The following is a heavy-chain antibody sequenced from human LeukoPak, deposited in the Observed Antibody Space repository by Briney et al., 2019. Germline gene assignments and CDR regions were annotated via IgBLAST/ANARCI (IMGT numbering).Heavy chain of an antibody. CDR2: IYHSGNT. Sequence: SETLSLTCAVSGGSISSGGYSWSWIRQPPGKGLEWIGYIYHSGNTHYNPSLKSRATISIDRSKNQFSLKLSSVTAADTAVYYCARGIYSGYDRWFDPWGQGTLVTVSS. D-gene: IGHD5-12*01. J-gene: IGHJ5*02. V-gene: IGHV4-30-2*01. CDR3: ARGIYSGYDRWFDP. CDR1: GGSISSGGYS.